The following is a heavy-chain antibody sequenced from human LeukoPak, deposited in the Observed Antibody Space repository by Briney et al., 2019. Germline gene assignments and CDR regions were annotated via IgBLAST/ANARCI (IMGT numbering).Heavy chain of an antibody. CDR3: ARVGGGLYFDY. CDR2: IKQDGSEK. CDR1: GFTFSSYW. D-gene: IGHD3-10*01. Sequence: GGSLRLSCAASGFTFSSYWMSWVRQAPGKGLEWVANIKQDGSEKYYVDSVKGRFTISRDNAKNSLYLQMNSLRAEYTAVYYCARVGGGLYFDYWGQGTLVTVSS. J-gene: IGHJ4*02. V-gene: IGHV3-7*01.